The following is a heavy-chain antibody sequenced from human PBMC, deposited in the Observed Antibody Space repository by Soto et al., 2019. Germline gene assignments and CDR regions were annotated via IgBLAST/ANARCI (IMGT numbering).Heavy chain of an antibody. J-gene: IGHJ6*02. V-gene: IGHV3-33*01. CDR3: AREIAAAGLVGYGMDV. CDR1: GFTFSSYG. Sequence: QVQLVESGGGVVQPGRSLRLSCAASGFTFSSYGMHWVRQAPGKGLEWVAVIRYDGSNKYYADSVKGRFTISRDNSKNTLYLQMNSLRAEDTAVYYCAREIAAAGLVGYGMDVWGQGTTVTVSS. D-gene: IGHD6-13*01. CDR2: IRYDGSNK.